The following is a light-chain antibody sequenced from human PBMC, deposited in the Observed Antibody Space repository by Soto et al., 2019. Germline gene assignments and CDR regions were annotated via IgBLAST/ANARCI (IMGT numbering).Light chain of an antibody. CDR2: EVV. J-gene: IGLJ1*01. CDR1: KNDIGVYDF. Sequence: QSVLTQPPSASGSPGQSVTISCTGTKNDIGVYDFVSWYQHHPGKAPRLIIYEVVQRPSGVPDRFPGSKSGNTASLTVSGLQAADEADYFCKSYAGSNTYVFXSGTKV. V-gene: IGLV2-8*01. CDR3: KSYAGSNTYV.